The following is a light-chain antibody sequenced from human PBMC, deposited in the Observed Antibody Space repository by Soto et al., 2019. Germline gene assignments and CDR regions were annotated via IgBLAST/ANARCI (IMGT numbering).Light chain of an antibody. V-gene: IGLV6-57*03. Sequence: NFMLTQPHSVSESPGKTVTISCTRSSGSIASYYVQWFQQRPGSAPTTVIYEDNQRPSGVPDRFSGSIDSSSNSASLTISGLKTEDEADYYCQSYDNSNPGVFGGGTKLTVL. CDR2: EDN. J-gene: IGLJ3*02. CDR1: SGSIASYY. CDR3: QSYDNSNPGV.